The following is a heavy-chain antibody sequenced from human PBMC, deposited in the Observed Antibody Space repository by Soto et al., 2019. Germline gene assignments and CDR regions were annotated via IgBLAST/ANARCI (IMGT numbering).Heavy chain of an antibody. CDR3: ARSHPPTPVAVAGPDYYFRL. Sequence: QVQLVQSGAEVKRPGSSLKVSCKASGGTFSSYTVSWLRQIPGQGLEWMGGIIPDFGTTNYAQRFQGRVSITADESPNTAFMELTTLTAEDTAVYYCARSHPPTPVAVAGPDYYFRLWGRGTLVTVSS. J-gene: IGHJ4*02. CDR1: GGTFSSYT. V-gene: IGHV1-69*01. CDR2: IIPDFGTT. D-gene: IGHD6-19*01.